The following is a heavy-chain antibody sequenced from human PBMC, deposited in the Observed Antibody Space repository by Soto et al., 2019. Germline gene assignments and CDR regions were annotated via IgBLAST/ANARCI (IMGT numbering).Heavy chain of an antibody. CDR1: GYTLTELS. D-gene: IGHD3-16*01. V-gene: IGHV1-24*01. CDR3: ATYGATFRYYYGMDV. J-gene: IGHJ6*02. CDR2: FDPEDGET. Sequence: QVQLVQSGAEVKKPGASVKVSCKVSGYTLTELSMHWVRQAPGKGLEWMGGFDPEDGETIYAQKFQGRVTITEDTSTDTAYMELSSLRSEDTAVYYCATYGATFRYYYGMDVWGQGTTVTVSS.